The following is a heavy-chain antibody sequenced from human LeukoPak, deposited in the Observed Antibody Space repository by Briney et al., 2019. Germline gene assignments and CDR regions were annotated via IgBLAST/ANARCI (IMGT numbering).Heavy chain of an antibody. CDR2: ISSSGSTI. J-gene: IGHJ6*03. D-gene: IGHD4-17*01. V-gene: IGHV3-11*04. Sequence: PGGSLRLSCAASGFTFSDYYMSWIRQAPGKGLEWASYISSSGSTIYYADSVKGRFTISRDNAKNSLYLQMNSLRAEDTAVYYCAREATTVTPFHYMDVWGKGTTVTVSS. CDR1: GFTFSDYY. CDR3: AREATTVTPFHYMDV.